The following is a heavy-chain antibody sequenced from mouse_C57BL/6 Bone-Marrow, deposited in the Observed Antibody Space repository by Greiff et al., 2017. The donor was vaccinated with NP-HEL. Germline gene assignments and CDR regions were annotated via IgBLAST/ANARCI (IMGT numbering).Heavy chain of an antibody. J-gene: IGHJ3*01. D-gene: IGHD2-4*01. CDR1: GYTFTSYW. Sequence: QVQLQQPGAELVKPGASVKMSCKASGYTFTSYWITWVKQRPGQGLEWIGDIYPGSGSTNYNEKFKSKATLTVDKSSSTAYMQLSSLTSEDSAVYCCARGRYDYDAAWFAYWGQGTLVTVSA. CDR3: ARGRYDYDAAWFAY. CDR2: IYPGSGST. V-gene: IGHV1-55*01.